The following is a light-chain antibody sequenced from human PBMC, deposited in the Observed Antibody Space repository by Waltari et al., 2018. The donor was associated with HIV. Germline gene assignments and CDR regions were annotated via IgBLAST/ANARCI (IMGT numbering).Light chain of an antibody. J-gene: IGKJ1*01. CDR1: QSVCSSS. CDR2: VAS. V-gene: IGKV3-20*01. Sequence: VLTQSPDTLSLSTGERAIFSCRASQSVCSSSLAWYQHKPGQAPRLLISVASTRATGIPDRFSGSVSGTDFTLTISRLDPEDFAVYYCLQYGSSPRTFGQGTKVEIK. CDR3: LQYGSSPRT.